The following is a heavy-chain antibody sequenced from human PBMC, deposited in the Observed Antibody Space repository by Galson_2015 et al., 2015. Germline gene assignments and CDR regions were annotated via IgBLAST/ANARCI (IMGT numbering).Heavy chain of an antibody. Sequence: SLRLSCAASGFTFSSYATHWVRQAPGKGLEWVAVISYDGSNKYYADSVKGRFTISRDNSKNTLYLQMNSLRAEDTAVYYCARGGSDDYVWGSYRYTGGYYYGMDVWGQGTTVTVSS. J-gene: IGHJ6*02. V-gene: IGHV3-30-3*01. CDR1: GFTFSSYA. CDR3: ARGGSDDYVWGSYRYTGGYYYGMDV. D-gene: IGHD3-16*02. CDR2: ISYDGSNK.